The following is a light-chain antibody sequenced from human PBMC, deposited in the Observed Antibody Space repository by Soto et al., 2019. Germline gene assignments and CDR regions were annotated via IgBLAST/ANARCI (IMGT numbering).Light chain of an antibody. J-gene: IGKJ1*01. V-gene: IGKV1-6*01. CDR3: LQDYIHPLT. CDR2: SAS. Sequence: AIQMTQSPSSLSVSVGERVTLTCRASQAIRNDLGWYQQTPGKAPKLLIYSASSLHSGVPSRFSGSGSGTDFTLTISSLQPEDFALYFCLQDYIHPLTFGQGTKVDIK. CDR1: QAIRND.